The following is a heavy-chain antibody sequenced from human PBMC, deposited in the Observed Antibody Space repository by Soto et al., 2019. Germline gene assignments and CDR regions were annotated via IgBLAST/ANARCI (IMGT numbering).Heavy chain of an antibody. CDR1: GGSISSYY. CDR3: ARDRGKGDGMDV. CDR2: IYYSGST. V-gene: IGHV4-59*01. J-gene: IGHJ6*02. D-gene: IGHD3-10*01. Sequence: QVQLQESGPGLVKPSETLSLTCTVSGGSISSYYWSWIRQPPGKGLEWIGYIYYSGSTNYNPSLRSRVTISVDTSKNQFSLKLSSVTAADTAVYYCARDRGKGDGMDVWGQGTTVTVSS.